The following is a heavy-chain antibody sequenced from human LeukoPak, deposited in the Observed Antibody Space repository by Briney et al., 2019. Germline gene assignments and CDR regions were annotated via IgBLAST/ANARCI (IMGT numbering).Heavy chain of an antibody. CDR3: ADDFGD. J-gene: IGHJ4*02. D-gene: IGHD4-17*01. Sequence: SETLSLTRSVSGGSVSSYYWTWIRQPAGKGLEWIGRIYPSGTTHYNPSLKSRVTMSVDTSKNQFSLKVISVTAADTAVYYCADDFGDWGQGTLVTVSS. CDR1: GGSVSSYY. CDR2: IYPSGTT. V-gene: IGHV4-4*07.